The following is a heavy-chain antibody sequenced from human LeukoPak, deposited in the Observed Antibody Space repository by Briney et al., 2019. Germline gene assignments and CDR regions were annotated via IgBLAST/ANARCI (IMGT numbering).Heavy chain of an antibody. CDR1: GFTFSTYA. CDR2: IKQDGSEK. D-gene: IGHD3-3*01. CDR3: ARGLTGGYDFWSGYPYNWFDP. J-gene: IGHJ5*02. V-gene: IGHV3-7*01. Sequence: PGWSLRLSCAASGFTFSTYAMSWVRQAPGKGLEWVANIKQDGSEKYYVDSVKGRFTISRDNAKNSLYLHMNSLRAEDTAVYYCARGLTGGYDFWSGYPYNWFDPWGQGTLVTVSS.